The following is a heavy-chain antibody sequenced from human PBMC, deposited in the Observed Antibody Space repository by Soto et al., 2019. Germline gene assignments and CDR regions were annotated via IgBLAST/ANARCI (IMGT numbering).Heavy chain of an antibody. CDR1: GDSISSGVYY. Sequence: SETLSLTCTVSGDSISSGVYYWSWIRHHPGKGLEWIGYIYDNGGAYYSPSLKGRVVISLDRSENQFSLRLSSVTAADTAVYYCARVKGGTTRRAFDSWGQGTLVTV. V-gene: IGHV4-31*03. D-gene: IGHD1-7*01. CDR2: IYDNGGA. CDR3: ARVKGGTTRRAFDS. J-gene: IGHJ4*02.